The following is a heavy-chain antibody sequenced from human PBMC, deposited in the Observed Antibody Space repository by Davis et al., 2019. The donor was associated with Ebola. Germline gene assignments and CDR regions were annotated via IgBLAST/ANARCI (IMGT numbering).Heavy chain of an antibody. CDR2: INHSGST. Sequence: SETLSLTCAVYGGSFSGYYWSWIRQPPGKGLEWIGEINHSGSTNYNPSLKSRVTISVDTSKNQFSLKLSSVTAADTAVYYCARAAARPRLYNWFDPWGQGTLVTVSS. CDR1: GGSFSGYY. J-gene: IGHJ5*02. V-gene: IGHV4-34*01. D-gene: IGHD6-6*01. CDR3: ARAAARPRLYNWFDP.